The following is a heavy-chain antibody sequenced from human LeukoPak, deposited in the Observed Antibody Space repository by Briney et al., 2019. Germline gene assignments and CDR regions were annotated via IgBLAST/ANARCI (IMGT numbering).Heavy chain of an antibody. V-gene: IGHV4-39*01. J-gene: IGHJ2*01. CDR2: IYYSGST. Sequence: SETLSLTCTVSGGSLSSSSYYWGWIRQPPGKGLEWIGSIYYSGSTYYNPSLKSRVTISVDTSKNQFSLKLSSVTAADTAVYYCARGEMATITYWYFDLWGRGTLVTVSS. CDR1: GGSLSSSSYY. CDR3: ARGEMATITYWYFDL. D-gene: IGHD5-24*01.